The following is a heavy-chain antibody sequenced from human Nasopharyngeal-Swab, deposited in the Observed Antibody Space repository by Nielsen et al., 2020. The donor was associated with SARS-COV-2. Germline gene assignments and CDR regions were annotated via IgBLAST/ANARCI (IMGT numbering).Heavy chain of an antibody. V-gene: IGHV4-39*02. Sequence: VRQMPGKGLEWIGSIFYRGTTYYNPSLKSRVTISVDTSKNHFSLKLSSVTAADTAVYFCAGIHSSASIDFWGQGTLVTVSS. D-gene: IGHD6-19*01. J-gene: IGHJ4*02. CDR2: IFYRGTT. CDR3: AGIHSSASIDF.